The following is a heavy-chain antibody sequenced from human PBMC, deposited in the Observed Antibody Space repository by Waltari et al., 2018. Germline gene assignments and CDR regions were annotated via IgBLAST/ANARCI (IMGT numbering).Heavy chain of an antibody. V-gene: IGHV3-23*03. J-gene: IGHJ4*02. CDR2: IYSGGST. CDR1: GFTFSSYP. CDR3: AKDTGIYDSSGYLDY. D-gene: IGHD3-22*01. Sequence: EVQLLESGGGLVQPGGSLRLSCAASGFTFSSYPMSWVRQAPGKGLEWVSVIYSGGSTYYADSVKGRFTISRDNSKNTLYLQMNSLRAEDTAVYYCAKDTGIYDSSGYLDYWGQGTLVTVSS.